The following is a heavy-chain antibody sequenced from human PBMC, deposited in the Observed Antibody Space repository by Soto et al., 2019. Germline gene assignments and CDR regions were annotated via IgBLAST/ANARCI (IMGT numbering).Heavy chain of an antibody. V-gene: IGHV3-21*01. CDR2: ISSSSSYI. CDR1: GFTFSSYS. CDR3: AREEIAVAGIYYYYYGMDV. J-gene: IGHJ6*02. D-gene: IGHD6-19*01. Sequence: PVGSLRLSCAASGFTFSSYSMNWVRQAPGKGLEWVSSISSSSSYIYYADSVKGRFTISRDNAKNSLYLQMNSLRAEDTAVYYCAREEIAVAGIYYYYYGMDVWGQGTTVTVSS.